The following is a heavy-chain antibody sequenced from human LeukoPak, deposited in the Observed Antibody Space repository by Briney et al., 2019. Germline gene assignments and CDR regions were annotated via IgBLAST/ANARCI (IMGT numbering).Heavy chain of an antibody. V-gene: IGHV3-21*04. CDR3: VTDVSGSLGD. J-gene: IGHJ4*02. D-gene: IGHD6-19*01. CDR2: ISGSSTYI. Sequence: GGSLRLSCAASGFTFSSHSMNWVRQAPGKGLEWVSSISGSSTYIYYADSVKGRFTISRDNAKNSLYLQMSSLRPEDTALYHCVTDVSGSLGDWGQGALVTVSS. CDR1: GFTFSSHS.